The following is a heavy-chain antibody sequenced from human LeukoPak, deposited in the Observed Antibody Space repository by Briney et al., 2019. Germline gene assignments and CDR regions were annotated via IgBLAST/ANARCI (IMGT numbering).Heavy chain of an antibody. Sequence: GGSLRLSCAASGFTSSSYGMHWVRQAPGKGLEWVAVIWYDGSNKYYADSVKGRFTISRDNSENTLYLQMNSLRAEDTAVYYCARDLCSTSCYGYLGWFDPWGQGTLVTVSS. CDR1: GFTSSSYG. CDR2: IWYDGSNK. V-gene: IGHV3-33*01. D-gene: IGHD2-2*01. CDR3: ARDLCSTSCYGYLGWFDP. J-gene: IGHJ5*02.